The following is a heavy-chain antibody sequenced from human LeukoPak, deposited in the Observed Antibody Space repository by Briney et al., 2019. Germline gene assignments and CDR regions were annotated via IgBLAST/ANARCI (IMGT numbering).Heavy chain of an antibody. CDR1: GYSFTSYW. Sequence: GESLKISCKGSGYSFTSYWIGWVRQMPGKGLEWMGLIYPGDSDTRYSPSFQGQVTISADKSISTAYLQWSSLKASDTAMYYCARAYCVGDCSVLHIYFDYWGQGTLVTVSS. CDR3: ARAYCVGDCSVLHIYFDY. V-gene: IGHV5-51*01. D-gene: IGHD2-21*02. J-gene: IGHJ4*02. CDR2: IYPGDSDT.